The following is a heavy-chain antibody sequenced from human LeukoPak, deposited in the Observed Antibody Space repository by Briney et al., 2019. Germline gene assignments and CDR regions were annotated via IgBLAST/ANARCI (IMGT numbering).Heavy chain of an antibody. V-gene: IGHV5-51*01. Sequence: GESLKISCKGSGYTFTNHWIGWVRQMPGKGLEWMGIIHPSDSDTRYSPSFQGQVTISADKSISTAYLQWSSLKASDTAMYYCARQGRQRLVVVGETYFDYWGQGTLVTVSS. CDR2: IHPSDSDT. D-gene: IGHD6-19*01. CDR3: ARQGRQRLVVVGETYFDY. J-gene: IGHJ4*02. CDR1: GYTFTNHW.